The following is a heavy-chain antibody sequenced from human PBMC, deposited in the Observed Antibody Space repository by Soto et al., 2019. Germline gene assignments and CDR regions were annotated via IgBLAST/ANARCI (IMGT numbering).Heavy chain of an antibody. CDR2: IYHSGST. V-gene: IGHV4-30-2*01. CDR1: GGSINSGGYS. D-gene: IGHD1-26*01. Sequence: SETLSLTCAVSGGSINSGGYSWSWIRQPPGKGLEWIGYIYHSGSTHYNPSLKSRVTISVDRSKNQFSLKLSSVTAADTAVYYCARFVQWELLRRKNYYGMDVWGQGT. CDR3: ARFVQWELLRRKNYYGMDV. J-gene: IGHJ6*02.